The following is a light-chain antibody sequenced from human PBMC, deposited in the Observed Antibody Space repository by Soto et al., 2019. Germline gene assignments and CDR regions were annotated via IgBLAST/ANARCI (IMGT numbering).Light chain of an antibody. Sequence: ETVLTQSPGTLSLSPGERATLSCRATQSVNNDYLAWYQQRPGLAPRLLIFGASGRATGIPDRFSGSGSGTEFTLTISRLEPEDCAIYYCQQYGTSPLTVGGGTKVEIK. CDR2: GAS. CDR1: QSVNNDY. J-gene: IGKJ4*01. V-gene: IGKV3-20*01. CDR3: QQYGTSPLT.